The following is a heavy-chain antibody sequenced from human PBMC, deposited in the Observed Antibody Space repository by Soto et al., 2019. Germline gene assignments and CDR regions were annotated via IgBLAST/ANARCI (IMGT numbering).Heavy chain of an antibody. J-gene: IGHJ5*02. D-gene: IGHD1-26*01. CDR2: IYYSGST. V-gene: IGHV4-39*01. Sequence: PSETLSLTCTVSGGSISSSSYYWGWIRQPPGKGLEWIGSIYYSGSTYYNPSLKSRVTISVDTSKNQFSLKLSSVTAADTAVYYCARRVGATTMRRGLDPWGQGTLVTVSS. CDR3: ARRVGATTMRRGLDP. CDR1: GGSISSSSYY.